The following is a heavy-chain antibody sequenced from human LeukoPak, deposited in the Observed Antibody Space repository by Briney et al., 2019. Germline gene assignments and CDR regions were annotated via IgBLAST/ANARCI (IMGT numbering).Heavy chain of an antibody. CDR1: GDTFTSYY. CDR3: ARGGRYYYDSSGYNTY. Sequence: ASVKVSCKASGDTFTSYYMHWVRQAPGEGLEWMGIINPSGSSTSYAQKFQGRVTMTRDTSISTAYMELSSLRSDDTAVYYCARGGRYYYDSSGYNTYWGQGTLVTVSS. V-gene: IGHV1-46*01. J-gene: IGHJ4*02. CDR2: INPSGSST. D-gene: IGHD3-22*01.